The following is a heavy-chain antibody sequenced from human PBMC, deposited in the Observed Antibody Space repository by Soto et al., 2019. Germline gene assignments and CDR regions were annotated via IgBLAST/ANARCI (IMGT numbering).Heavy chain of an antibody. CDR1: GYSFTSYW. Sequence: AGESLKISCKGSGYSFTSYWISWVRQMPGKGLEWMGRIDPSDSYTNYSPSFQGHVTISADKSISTAYLQWSSLKASDTAMYYCARHINYYYGMDVWGQGTTVTVSS. CDR3: ARHINYYYGMDV. V-gene: IGHV5-10-1*01. D-gene: IGHD2-21*01. CDR2: IDPSDSYT. J-gene: IGHJ6*02.